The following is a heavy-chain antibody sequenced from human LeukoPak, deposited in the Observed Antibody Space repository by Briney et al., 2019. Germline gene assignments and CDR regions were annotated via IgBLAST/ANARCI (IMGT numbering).Heavy chain of an antibody. J-gene: IGHJ3*02. CDR3: AKDITMIVVVIPTYDAFDI. D-gene: IGHD3-22*01. Sequence: GGSLRLSCAASGLTFSSYAMSWVRQAPGKGLEWVSAISGSGGSTYYADSVKGRFTISRDNSKNTLYLQMNSLRAEDTAVYYCAKDITMIVVVIPTYDAFDIWGQGTMVTVSS. CDR1: GLTFSSYA. V-gene: IGHV3-23*01. CDR2: ISGSGGST.